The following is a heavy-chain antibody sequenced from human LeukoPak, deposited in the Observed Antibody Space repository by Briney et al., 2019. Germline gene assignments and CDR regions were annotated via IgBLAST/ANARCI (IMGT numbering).Heavy chain of an antibody. Sequence: GALRLSCEASGFTFSTYGINWVRQAPGKGLEWVSAISGSGGSTYYADSVKGRFTISRDNSRNTLYLQMNSLRAEDTAVYYCAKGHTRIFGVIIRNYYYMDVWGKGTTVTVSS. CDR3: AKGHTRIFGVIIRNYYYMDV. V-gene: IGHV3-23*01. D-gene: IGHD3-3*02. CDR1: GFTFSTYG. J-gene: IGHJ6*03. CDR2: ISGSGGST.